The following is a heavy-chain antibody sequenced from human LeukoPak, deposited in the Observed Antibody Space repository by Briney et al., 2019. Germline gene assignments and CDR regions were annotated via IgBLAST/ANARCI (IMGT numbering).Heavy chain of an antibody. D-gene: IGHD3-9*01. V-gene: IGHV3-11*01. CDR1: GFTFRDYY. Sequence: GGSLRLSCAASGFTFRDYYMTWIRQAPGKGLEWIAYISRSGDTLYYADSVEGRFTISRDNAKNPLYLQMNSLRAEDTAVYYCAREVVIFPDYYYYGMDIWGQGTTVTVSS. J-gene: IGHJ6*02. CDR3: AREVVIFPDYYYYGMDI. CDR2: ISRSGDTL.